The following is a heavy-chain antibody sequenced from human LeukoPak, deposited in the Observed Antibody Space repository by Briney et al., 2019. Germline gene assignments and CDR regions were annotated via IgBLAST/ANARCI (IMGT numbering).Heavy chain of an antibody. CDR2: IYYSGST. D-gene: IGHD3-10*01. CDR3: ARDIGLPTDY. CDR1: GGSISSHY. Sequence: SETLSLTCTVSGGSISSHYWSWIRQPPGKGLEWIGYIYYSGSTNYNPSLKSRDTISVDTSKNQFSLKLSSVTAADTAVYYCARDIGLPTDYWGQGTLVTVSS. J-gene: IGHJ4*02. V-gene: IGHV4-59*11.